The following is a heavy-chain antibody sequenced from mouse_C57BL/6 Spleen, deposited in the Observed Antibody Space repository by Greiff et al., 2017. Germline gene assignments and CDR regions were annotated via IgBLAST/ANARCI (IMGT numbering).Heavy chain of an antibody. J-gene: IGHJ1*03. V-gene: IGHV3-6*01. CDR3: ARGYGSRYWYFDV. D-gene: IGHD1-1*01. CDR1: GYSITSGYY. CDR2: ISYDGSN. Sequence: EVQRVESGPGLVKPSQSLSLTCSVTGYSITSGYYWNWIRQFPGNKLEWMGYISYDGSNNYNPSLKNRISITRDTSKNQFFLKLNSVTTEDTATYYCARGYGSRYWYFDVWGTGTTVTVSS.